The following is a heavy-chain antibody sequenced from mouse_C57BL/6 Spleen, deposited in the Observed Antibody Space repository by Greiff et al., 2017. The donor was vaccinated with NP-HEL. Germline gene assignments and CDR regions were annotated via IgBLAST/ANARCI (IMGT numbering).Heavy chain of an antibody. Sequence: QVQLQQSGAELVKPGASVKMSCKASGYTFTSYWITWVKQRPGQGLEWIGDIYPGSGSTNYNEKFKSKATLTVATSSSTAYMQLSSLTSEDSAVYYCARGYVDYWGQGTTLTVSS. CDR3: ARGYVDY. CDR1: GYTFTSYW. CDR2: IYPGSGST. J-gene: IGHJ2*01. V-gene: IGHV1-55*01.